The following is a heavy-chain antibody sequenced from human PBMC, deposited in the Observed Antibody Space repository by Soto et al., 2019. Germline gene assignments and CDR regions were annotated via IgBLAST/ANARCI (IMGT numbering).Heavy chain of an antibody. V-gene: IGHV4-31*03. D-gene: IGHD3-3*01. CDR2: IYYSGST. J-gene: IGHJ4*02. Sequence: SETLSLTCTVSGGSISSGGYYWSWIRQHPGKGLEWIGYIYYSGSTYYNPSLKSRVTISVDTSKNQFSLKLSSVTAADTAVYYCARRPNYNFLSSYSFDYWGQGALVTVSS. CDR3: ARRPNYNFLSSYSFDY. CDR1: GGSISSGGYY.